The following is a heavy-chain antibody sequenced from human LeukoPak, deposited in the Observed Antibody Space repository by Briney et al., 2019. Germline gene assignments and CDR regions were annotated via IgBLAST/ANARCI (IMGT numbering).Heavy chain of an antibody. CDR2: IYPGDSDT. J-gene: IGHJ3*02. CDR3: ARGLSGYYWAFDI. V-gene: IGHV5-51*01. CDR1: GYSFTSYW. D-gene: IGHD3-22*01. Sequence: SGESLKISCKGSGYSFTSYWIGWVRQMPGKGLEWMGSIYPGDSDTRYSPSFQGQVTISADESISTAYLQWSSLKASDTAMYYCARGLSGYYWAFDIWGQGTMVTVSS.